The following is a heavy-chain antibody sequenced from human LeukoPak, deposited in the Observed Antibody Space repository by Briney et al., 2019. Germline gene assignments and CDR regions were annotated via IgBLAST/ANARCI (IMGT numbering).Heavy chain of an antibody. Sequence: GGSLRLSCAASGFTFSSYAMSWVRQAPGKGLEWVSAISGSGGSTYYADSVKGRFTISRDNSKNTLYLQMNSLRAEETAVYYCEKWAAAVGWFDPWGQGTLVTVSS. CDR3: EKWAAAVGWFDP. J-gene: IGHJ5*02. V-gene: IGHV3-23*01. CDR1: GFTFSSYA. CDR2: ISGSGGST. D-gene: IGHD6-13*01.